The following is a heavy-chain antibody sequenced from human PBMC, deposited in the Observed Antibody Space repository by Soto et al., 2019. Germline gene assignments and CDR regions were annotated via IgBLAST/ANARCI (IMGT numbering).Heavy chain of an antibody. CDR1: GFSFENHA. CDR2: ISWNSDSK. D-gene: IGHD1-1*01. Sequence: EVQLVESGGGLVQPGRSLRLSCTASGFSFENHAMHWVRQAPGKGLEWVSGISWNSDSKGYADSVKGLFTVPRDNAKNALYVLMNSLRTEDTALYYCAKDTTGTYTSFDCWGPGTLVTVSS. J-gene: IGHJ4*02. V-gene: IGHV3-9*01. CDR3: AKDTTGTYTSFDC.